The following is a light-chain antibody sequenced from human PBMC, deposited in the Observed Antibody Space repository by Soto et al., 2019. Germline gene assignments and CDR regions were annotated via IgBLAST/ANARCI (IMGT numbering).Light chain of an antibody. CDR3: TSYSGNNNFCV. CDR2: EVS. Sequence: QSALTQPPSASGSPGQSVTISCIGTSSDVGGYDYVSWYQQHPGKAPKLIISEVSKRPSGVPDRFSGSKSGNTASLTVSGRQADDEADYYCTSYSGNNNFCVFGTGTKVTVL. CDR1: SSDVGGYDY. J-gene: IGLJ1*01. V-gene: IGLV2-8*01.